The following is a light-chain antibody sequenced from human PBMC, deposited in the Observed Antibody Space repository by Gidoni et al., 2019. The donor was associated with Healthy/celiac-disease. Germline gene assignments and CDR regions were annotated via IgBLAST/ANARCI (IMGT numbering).Light chain of an antibody. CDR3: QQSYSTPLT. J-gene: IGKJ4*01. CDR1: QSISSY. V-gene: IGKV1-39*01. Sequence: DIQLTPSPSSLSASVGDRVTIPCRASQSISSYLNWYQQKTEKAPKLLIYAASSLQSGVPSRFRGSGSGTDFTLTISSLQPEDCATYYCQQSYSTPLTFGGXTKVEIK. CDR2: AAS.